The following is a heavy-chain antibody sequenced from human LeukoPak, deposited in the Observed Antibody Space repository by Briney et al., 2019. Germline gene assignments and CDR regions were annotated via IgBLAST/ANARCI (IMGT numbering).Heavy chain of an antibody. J-gene: IGHJ4*02. CDR1: GFTFVDYA. D-gene: IGHD4-11*01. CDR2: FKTKYNQV. Sequence: GGSLRLSCVASGFTFVDYAMNWVRQATGKGLEWVSTFKTKYNQVYYAESVRGRFTISTDNSNNTVYLQMNSLRAEDTALYYCARSVPDYTRFDYWGQGALVTVSS. V-gene: IGHV3-23*05. CDR3: ARSVPDYTRFDY.